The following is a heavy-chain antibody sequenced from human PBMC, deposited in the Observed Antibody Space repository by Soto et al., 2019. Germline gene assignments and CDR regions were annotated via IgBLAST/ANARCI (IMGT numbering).Heavy chain of an antibody. CDR1: GGSISRSSYY. V-gene: IGHV4-39*01. D-gene: IGHD3-10*01. CDR3: ARRYSSFFDI. CDR2: IYYSGST. J-gene: IGHJ3*02. Sequence: PSETLSLTCTVSGGSISRSSYYWGWIRQPPGKGLEWIGSIYYSGSTSYNPSLKSRVTISVDTSKNQFSLKLSSVTAADTAVYYCARRYSSFFDIWGQGTMVTVSS.